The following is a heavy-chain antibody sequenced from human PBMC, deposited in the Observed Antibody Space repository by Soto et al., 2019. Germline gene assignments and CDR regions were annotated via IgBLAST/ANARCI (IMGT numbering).Heavy chain of an antibody. Sequence: GGSLRLSCAASGFTFSSYWMHWVRQAPGKGLVWVSRTNSDGSSTSYADSVKGRFTISRDNAKNTLYLQMNSLRAEDTAVYYCARRVGAAMADIYYYYYMDVWGKGTTVTVSS. J-gene: IGHJ6*03. CDR3: ARRVGAAMADIYYYYYMDV. D-gene: IGHD5-18*01. V-gene: IGHV3-74*01. CDR2: TNSDGSST. CDR1: GFTFSSYW.